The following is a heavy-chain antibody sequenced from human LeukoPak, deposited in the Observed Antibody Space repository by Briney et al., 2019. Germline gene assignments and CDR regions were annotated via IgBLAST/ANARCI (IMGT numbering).Heavy chain of an antibody. D-gene: IGHD3-22*01. Sequence: ASVKVSCKASGYTFTSYGISWVRQAPGQGLEWMGGIIPIFGTANYAQKFQGRVTITAGESTSTAYMELSSLRSEDTAVYYCARAYYYDSSGYHYYYYYMDVWGKGTTVTISS. CDR3: ARAYYYDSSGYHYYYYYMDV. J-gene: IGHJ6*03. CDR1: GYTFTSYG. CDR2: IIPIFGTA. V-gene: IGHV1-69*13.